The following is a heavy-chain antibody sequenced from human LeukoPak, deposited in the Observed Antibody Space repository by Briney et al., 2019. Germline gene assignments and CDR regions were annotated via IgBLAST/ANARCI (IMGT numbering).Heavy chain of an antibody. V-gene: IGHV3-30-3*01. CDR3: ARDPMWARQELEAFDI. J-gene: IGHJ3*02. CDR2: ISYDGSNK. Sequence: PGGSLRLSCAASGFTFSSYAMHWVRQAPGKGLEWVAVISYDGSNKYYADSVKGRFTISRDNSKNTLYLQMNSLRAEDTAVYYCARDPMWARQELEAFDIWGQGTMVTVSS. CDR1: GFTFSSYA. D-gene: IGHD3-10*01.